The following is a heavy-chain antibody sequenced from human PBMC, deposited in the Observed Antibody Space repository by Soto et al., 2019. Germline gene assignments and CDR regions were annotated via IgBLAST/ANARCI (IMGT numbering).Heavy chain of an antibody. D-gene: IGHD3-3*01. CDR1: GYTFTSYD. Sequence: VKVSCKASGYTFTSYDINWVRQATGQGLEWMGWMNPNSGNTGYAQKFQGRVTMTRNTSISTAYMELSSLRSEDTAVYYCARVSAYYDFWSGYFTKNNWFDPWGQGTLVTVSS. CDR3: ARVSAYYDFWSGYFTKNNWFDP. V-gene: IGHV1-8*01. CDR2: MNPNSGNT. J-gene: IGHJ5*02.